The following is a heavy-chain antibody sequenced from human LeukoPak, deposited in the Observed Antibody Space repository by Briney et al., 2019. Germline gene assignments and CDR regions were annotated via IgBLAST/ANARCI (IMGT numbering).Heavy chain of an antibody. Sequence: SETPSLTCAVYGGSFSGYYWGWIRQPPGKGLEWIGSIYYSGSTYYNPSLKSRVTISVDTSKNQFSLKLSSVTAADTAVYYCARHRIAAAETNWFDPWGQGTLVTVSS. D-gene: IGHD6-13*01. CDR1: GGSFSGYY. CDR2: IYYSGST. V-gene: IGHV4-39*01. CDR3: ARHRIAAAETNWFDP. J-gene: IGHJ5*02.